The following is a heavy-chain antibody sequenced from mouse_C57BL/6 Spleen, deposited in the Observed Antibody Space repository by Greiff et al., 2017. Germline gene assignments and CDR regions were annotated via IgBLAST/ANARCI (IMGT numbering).Heavy chain of an antibody. CDR3: ERSNYYGSSYEDY. V-gene: IGHV1-69*01. Sequence: QVQLQQPGAELVMPGASVKLSCTASGYTFTSYWMHWVQQRPGQGLEWIGEIDPSDSYTNYNQKFKGKSTLTIDKSYSTAYMQLSSLTSEDSAVYYCERSNYYGSSYEDYWGQGTTLTVSS. CDR2: IDPSDSYT. J-gene: IGHJ2*01. CDR1: GYTFTSYW. D-gene: IGHD1-1*01.